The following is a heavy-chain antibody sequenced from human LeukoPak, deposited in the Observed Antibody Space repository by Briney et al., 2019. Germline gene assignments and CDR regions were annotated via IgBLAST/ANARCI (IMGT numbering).Heavy chain of an antibody. J-gene: IGHJ3*02. Sequence: TSETLSLTCTVSGGSISSYYWSWIRQPPGKGLEWCGYIYYSGSTNYNPSLKSRVTISVDTSKNQFSLKLSSVTAAGTAVYYCARSRGVPGVDAFAIWGQGTMVTVSS. D-gene: IGHD6-13*01. CDR1: GGSISSYY. V-gene: IGHV4-59*08. CDR2: IYYSGST. CDR3: ARSRGVPGVDAFAI.